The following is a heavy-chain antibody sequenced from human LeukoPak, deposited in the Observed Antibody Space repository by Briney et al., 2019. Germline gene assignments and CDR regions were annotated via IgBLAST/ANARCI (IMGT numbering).Heavy chain of an antibody. CDR1: GGSISGYY. CDR2: IYYSGST. V-gene: IGHV4-59*01. D-gene: IGHD4-17*01. CDR3: ARIGGLRDRYGWSDP. J-gene: IGHJ5*02. Sequence: PSETLSLTCTVSGGSISGYYWSWIRQPPGKGLEYIGYIYYSGSTNYNPFLKSRVTMSLDTSKNQFSLKLSSVTAADTAVYYCARIGGLRDRYGWSDPWGQGTLVTVSS.